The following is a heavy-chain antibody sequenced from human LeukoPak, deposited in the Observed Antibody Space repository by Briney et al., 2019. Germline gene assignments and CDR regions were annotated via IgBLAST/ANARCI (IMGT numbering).Heavy chain of an antibody. CDR1: GYTFTSYG. V-gene: IGHV1-18*01. CDR2: ISAYNGNT. Sequence: ASVKVSCKASGYTFTSYGISWVRQAPGQGLEWMGWISAYNGNTNYAQKLQGRVTMTTDTSTSTAYMELRSLRSDDTAVYYCARDSLGYCSSTSCSYGFYWGQGTLVTVSS. J-gene: IGHJ4*02. CDR3: ARDSLGYCSSTSCSYGFY. D-gene: IGHD2-2*01.